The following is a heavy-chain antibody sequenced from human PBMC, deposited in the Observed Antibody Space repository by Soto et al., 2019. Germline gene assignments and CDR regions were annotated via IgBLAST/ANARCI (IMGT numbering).Heavy chain of an antibody. Sequence: ASVKVSCKASGYTFTSYGISWVRQAPGQGLEWMGWISAYNGNTNYAQKLQGRVTITADESTSTAYMELSSLRSEDTAVYYCARELHYYDSSGQYYFEYWGQGTLVTVSS. CDR3: ARELHYYDSSGQYYFEY. D-gene: IGHD3-22*01. V-gene: IGHV1-18*01. CDR2: ISAYNGNT. J-gene: IGHJ4*02. CDR1: GYTFTSYG.